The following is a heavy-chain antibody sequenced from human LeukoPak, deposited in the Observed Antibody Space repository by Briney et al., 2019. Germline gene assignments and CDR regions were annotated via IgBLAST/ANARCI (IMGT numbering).Heavy chain of an antibody. D-gene: IGHD5-18*01. Sequence: ASVKVSCKASGYTFTGYYMHWVRQAPGQGLEWMGWFNPNSGGTNYAQKFQGRVTMTRDTSISTAYMELSRLRSDDTAVYYCARESDYAGDTAMVTSYGMDVWGQGTTVTVSS. CDR1: GYTFTGYY. CDR3: ARESDYAGDTAMVTSYGMDV. V-gene: IGHV1-2*02. J-gene: IGHJ6*02. CDR2: FNPNSGGT.